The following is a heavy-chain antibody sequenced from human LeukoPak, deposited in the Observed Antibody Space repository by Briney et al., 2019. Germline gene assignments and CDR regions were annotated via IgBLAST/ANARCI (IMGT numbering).Heavy chain of an antibody. CDR3: ASCSGGSCYSAKLDY. CDR2: ISHDGSNK. D-gene: IGHD2-15*01. J-gene: IGHJ4*02. V-gene: IGHV3-30-3*01. CDR1: GFSFSGSP. Sequence: GFLRLSCAASGFSFSGSPMHWVRQAPGKGLEWVAVISHDGSNKYYVDSVKGRFTISRDNSKNTLYLQMNSLRAEDTAVYYCASCSGGSCYSAKLDYWGQGTLVTVSS.